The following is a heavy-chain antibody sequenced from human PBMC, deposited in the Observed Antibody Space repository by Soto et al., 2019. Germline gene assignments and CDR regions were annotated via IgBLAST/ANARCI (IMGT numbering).Heavy chain of an antibody. CDR1: GFTFSSYG. Sequence: GGSLRLSCAASGFTFSSYGMHWVRQAPGKGLEWVAVIWYDGSNKYYADSVKGRFTISRDNSKNTLYLQMNSLRAEDTAVYYCARALEVGVAASFDYWGQGTLVTVSS. CDR2: IWYDGSNK. J-gene: IGHJ4*02. CDR3: ARALEVGVAASFDY. D-gene: IGHD2-15*01. V-gene: IGHV3-33*01.